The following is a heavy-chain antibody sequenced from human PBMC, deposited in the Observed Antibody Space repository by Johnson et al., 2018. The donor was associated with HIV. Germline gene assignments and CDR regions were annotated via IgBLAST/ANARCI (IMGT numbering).Heavy chain of an antibody. CDR1: GFTFRSYP. CDR2: VSYDGSNK. D-gene: IGHD1-26*01. J-gene: IGHJ3*02. CDR3: AKDEALGWELDPDAFDI. V-gene: IGHV3-30*04. Sequence: QVQLVESGGGVVHPGRSLRLSCAASGFTFRSYPMNWVRQAPGKGLEWVAFVSYDGSNKYYADSVKGRFTISRDNSKNTLYLQMNSLRAEDTAVYYCAKDEALGWELDPDAFDIWGQGTMVTVSS.